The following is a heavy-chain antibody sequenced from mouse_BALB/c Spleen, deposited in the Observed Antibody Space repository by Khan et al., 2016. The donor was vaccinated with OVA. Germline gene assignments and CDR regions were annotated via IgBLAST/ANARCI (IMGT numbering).Heavy chain of an antibody. V-gene: IGHV1-63*02. CDR3: SRWATWCFDV. CDR1: GYTFTNYW. Sequence: QVQLQQSGAELVRPGTSVKISCKASGYTFTNYWLGWVKKRPGHGLEWIGDIYPGGGFINYNEKFTGKATLTAGTSSSTAYIQLSSLTSEDSAVYVCSRWATWCFDVWGAGTTVTVSS. CDR2: IYPGGGFI. D-gene: IGHD3-1*01. J-gene: IGHJ1*01.